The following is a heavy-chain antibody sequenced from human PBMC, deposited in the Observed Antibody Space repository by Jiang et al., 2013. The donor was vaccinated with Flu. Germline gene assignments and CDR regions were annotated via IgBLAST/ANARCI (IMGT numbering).Heavy chain of an antibody. CDR3: ARDAGILIDY. CDR2: TYYRSKWYN. V-gene: IGHV6-1*01. D-gene: IGHD1-14*01. J-gene: IGHJ4*02. Sequence: SRGLEWLGRTYYRSKWYNDYAVSVKSRITINPDTSKNQFSLQLNSVTPEDTAVYYCARDAGILIDYWGQGTLVTVSP.